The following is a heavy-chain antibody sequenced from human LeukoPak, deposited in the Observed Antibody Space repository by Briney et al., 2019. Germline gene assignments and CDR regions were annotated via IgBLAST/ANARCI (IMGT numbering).Heavy chain of an antibody. Sequence: ASVKVSCKASGYTFTSYAMNWVRQAPGQGLEWMGWINTNTGNPTYAQGFTGRFVFSLDTSVSTAYLQISSLKAEDTAVYYCARLGGTGTDRQLVPVNDYWGQGTLVTVSS. J-gene: IGHJ4*02. CDR1: GYTFTSYA. V-gene: IGHV7-4-1*02. D-gene: IGHD3-16*01. CDR2: INTNTGNP. CDR3: ARLGGTGTDRQLVPVNDY.